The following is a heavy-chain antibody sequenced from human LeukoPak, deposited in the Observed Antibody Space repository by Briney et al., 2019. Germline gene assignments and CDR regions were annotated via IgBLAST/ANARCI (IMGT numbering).Heavy chain of an antibody. CDR1: GFTFSSYA. V-gene: IGHV3-15*01. J-gene: IGHJ4*02. D-gene: IGHD3-3*01. CDR2: IKKKTDGGTT. Sequence: GGSLRLSCAASGFTFSSYAMSWVRQAPGKGLEWVGRIKKKTDGGTTDYAAPVKGRFTISRDDSENTLYLQMNSLKTEDTAVYYCTTSNFGFPFDFWGQGTLVTVSS. CDR3: TTSNFGFPFDF.